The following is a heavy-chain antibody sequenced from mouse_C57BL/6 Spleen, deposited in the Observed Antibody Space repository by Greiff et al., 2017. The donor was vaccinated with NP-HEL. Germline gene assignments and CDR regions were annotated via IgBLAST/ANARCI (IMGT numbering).Heavy chain of an antibody. CDR1: GYTFTDYY. J-gene: IGHJ2*01. D-gene: IGHD2-5*01. V-gene: IGHV1-26*01. Sequence: EVQLQQSGPELVKPGASVKISCKASGYTFTDYYMNWVKQSHGKSLEWIGDINPNNGGTSYNQKFKGKATLTVDKSSSTAYMELRSLTSEDSAVYYCARFYYSNLGDYWGQGTTLTVSS. CDR3: ARFYYSNLGDY. CDR2: INPNNGGT.